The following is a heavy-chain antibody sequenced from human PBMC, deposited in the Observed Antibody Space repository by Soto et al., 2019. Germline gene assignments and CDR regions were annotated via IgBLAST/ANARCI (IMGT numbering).Heavy chain of an antibody. D-gene: IGHD2-8*01. CDR3: ARDLYGRHYDMDV. CDR1: GFSFRNYG. Sequence: QVQLVDSGGGVVQPGRSLRLSCAVYGFSFRNYGMHWVRQAPGRGLEWVALISYDGRNEYFGDSVKGRFTISRDNYTNTLYLEMNSLRVEDTAVYYCARDLYGRHYDMDVWGQGTTVTVAS. V-gene: IGHV3-33*05. CDR2: ISYDGRNE. J-gene: IGHJ6*02.